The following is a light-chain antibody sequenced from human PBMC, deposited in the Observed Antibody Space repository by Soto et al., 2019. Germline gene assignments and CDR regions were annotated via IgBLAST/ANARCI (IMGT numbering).Light chain of an antibody. CDR3: QQYGSSLFT. CDR2: GAS. V-gene: IGKV3-20*01. J-gene: IGKJ3*01. Sequence: CRASQSVSSSYLAWYQQKPGQAPRLLIYGASSRATGIPDRFSGSGSGTDFTLTISRLEPEDFAVYYCQQYGSSLFTFGPGTKVDIK. CDR1: QSVSSSY.